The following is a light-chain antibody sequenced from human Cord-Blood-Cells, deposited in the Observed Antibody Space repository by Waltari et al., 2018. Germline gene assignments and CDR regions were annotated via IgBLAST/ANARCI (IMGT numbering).Light chain of an antibody. V-gene: IGKV4-1*01. J-gene: IGKJ4*01. CDR3: QQYYSTPLT. Sequence: DIVMTQSPDSLAVSLGERATINCKSSQSVLYSSNNKNYLAWYQQKPGQPPKLLIYWASTRESGVPDRFSGSRSGTDFTLTVRSLQAEDVAGYYCQQYYSTPLTFGGGTKVEIK. CDR2: WAS. CDR1: QSVLYSSNNKNY.